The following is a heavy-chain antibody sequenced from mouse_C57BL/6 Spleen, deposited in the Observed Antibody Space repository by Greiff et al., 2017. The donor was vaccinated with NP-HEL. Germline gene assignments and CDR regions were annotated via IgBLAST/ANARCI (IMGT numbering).Heavy chain of an antibody. CDR1: GYAFSSSW. CDR2: IYPGDGDT. CDR3: AREGYYDYPWFAY. D-gene: IGHD2-4*01. Sequence: VQLQQSGPELVKPGASVKISCKASGYAFSSSWMNWVKQRPGKGLEWIGRIYPGDGDTNYNGKFKGKATLTADKSSSTAYMQLSSLTSEDSAVYFCAREGYYDYPWFAYWGQGTRVTVSA. J-gene: IGHJ3*01. V-gene: IGHV1-82*01.